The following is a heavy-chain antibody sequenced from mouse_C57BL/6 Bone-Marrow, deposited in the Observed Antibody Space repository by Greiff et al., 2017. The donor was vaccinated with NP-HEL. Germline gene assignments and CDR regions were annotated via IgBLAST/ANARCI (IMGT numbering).Heavy chain of an antibody. CDR1: GYTFTSYW. CDR3: AIPHYYGSSWGDY. D-gene: IGHD1-1*01. Sequence: QVQLQQPGAELVMPGASVKLSCKASGYTFTSYWMHWVKQRPGQGLEWIGEIDPSASYTNYNQKFKGKSTLTVDKSSSTAYMQLSSLTSDDSAVYYCAIPHYYGSSWGDYWGQGTTLTVSS. V-gene: IGHV1-69*01. CDR2: IDPSASYT. J-gene: IGHJ2*01.